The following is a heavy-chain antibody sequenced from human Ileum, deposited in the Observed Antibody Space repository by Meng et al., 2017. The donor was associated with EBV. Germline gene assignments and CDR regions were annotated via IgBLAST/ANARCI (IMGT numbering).Heavy chain of an antibody. D-gene: IGHD1-14*01. CDR2: VSYGGSDK. Sequence: QGQHGGVGVGLLQPGRSLSLSFGPSGLNFGDFAMHWVRQAPGKGLGWVALVSYGGSDKLYADSVKGRFTIYRDNSDNTLFLQMNSLKPEDTAVYYCAKERRGFYAEHWGQGTLVTVSS. CDR3: AKERRGFYAEH. J-gene: IGHJ4*02. CDR1: GLNFGDFA. V-gene: IGHV3-30*04.